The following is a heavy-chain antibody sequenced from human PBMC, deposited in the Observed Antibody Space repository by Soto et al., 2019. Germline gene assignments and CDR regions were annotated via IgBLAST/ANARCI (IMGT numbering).Heavy chain of an antibody. D-gene: IGHD3-22*01. CDR1: GFTFSSYS. CDR3: ARDQYYDSSGYYYFDY. V-gene: IGHV3-21*01. J-gene: IGHJ4*02. Sequence: GGSLRLSCAASGFTFSSYSMNWVRQDPGKGLEWVSSISSSSSYIYYADSVKGRFTISRDNAKNSLYLQMNSLRAEDTAVYYCARDQYYDSSGYYYFDYWGQGTLVTVSS. CDR2: ISSSSSYI.